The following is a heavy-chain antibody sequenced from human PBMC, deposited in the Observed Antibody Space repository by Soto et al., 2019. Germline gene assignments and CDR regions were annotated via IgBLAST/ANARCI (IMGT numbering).Heavy chain of an antibody. J-gene: IGHJ4*02. V-gene: IGHV3-23*01. CDR2: VSASGSIT. CDR3: AEGGCICGRWYRGFGY. Sequence: GGSLRLSCEASGFTFSSYYMNWVRQAPGKGRECVSGVSASGSITSYSDSAKGRFTISRDNSKNTVFLKMTGLRAADTALYSRAEGGCICGRWYRGFGYRRQRNLVPVSS. CDR1: GFTFSSYY. D-gene: IGHD2-15*01.